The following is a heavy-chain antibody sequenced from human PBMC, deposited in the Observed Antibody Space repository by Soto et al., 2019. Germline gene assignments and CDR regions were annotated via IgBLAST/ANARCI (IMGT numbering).Heavy chain of an antibody. Sequence: SETLSLTCAVSGGSISSSNWWSWVRQPPGKGLEWIGQIYHSGSTNYNPSLKSRVTISVDKSKNQFSLKLSSVIAADTAVYYFARVSGSYYYGMDVWGQGTTVT. CDR2: IYHSGST. J-gene: IGHJ6*02. V-gene: IGHV4-4*02. CDR1: GGSISSSNW. CDR3: ARVSGSYYYGMDV. D-gene: IGHD1-26*01.